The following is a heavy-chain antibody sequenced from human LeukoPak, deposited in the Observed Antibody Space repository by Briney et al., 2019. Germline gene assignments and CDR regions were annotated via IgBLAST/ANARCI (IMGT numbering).Heavy chain of an antibody. CDR3: AKAANYYDSSGYSLLLRY. V-gene: IGHV3-30*18. D-gene: IGHD3-22*01. Sequence: PGGSLRLSCAASGFTFSSYGMHWVRQAPGKGLEWVAVISYDGSNKYYADSVKGRFTISRDNSKNTLYLQMNSLRAEDTAVYYCAKAANYYDSSGYSLLLRYWGQGTLVTVSS. J-gene: IGHJ4*02. CDR1: GFTFSSYG. CDR2: ISYDGSNK.